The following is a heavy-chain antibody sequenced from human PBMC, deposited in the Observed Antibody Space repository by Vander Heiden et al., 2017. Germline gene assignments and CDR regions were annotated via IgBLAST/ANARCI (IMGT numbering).Heavy chain of an antibody. CDR2: NDVDDDK. CDR1: GFSLSTSGMC. CDR3: ARMIGSVVAAVYYYYYYGMDV. Sequence: VTLRESGPALVKPTQTLTLTCTFPGFSLSTSGMCGSWIRQPPGKALERLELNDVDDDKYYSTSLKTRLTISKDTSTNQVVLTMTNMDPVDTATYYCARMIGSVVAAVYYYYYYGMDVWGQGTTVTVSS. J-gene: IGHJ6*02. D-gene: IGHD2-15*01. V-gene: IGHV2-70*01.